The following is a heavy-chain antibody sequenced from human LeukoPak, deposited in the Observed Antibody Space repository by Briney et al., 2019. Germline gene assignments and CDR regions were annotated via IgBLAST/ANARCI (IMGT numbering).Heavy chain of an antibody. V-gene: IGHV3-13*01. CDR3: ARGQNYDIRGAFDI. J-gene: IGHJ3*02. Sequence: PGGSLRLSCAASGFTFSSYDMHWVRQAAGKGLEWVSAIGTAGDTYYPGSVKGQFTISRENAKNSLYLQMNSLRAEDTALYYCARGQNYDIRGAFDIWGQGTMVTVSS. CDR1: GFTFSSYD. CDR2: IGTAGDT. D-gene: IGHD3-9*01.